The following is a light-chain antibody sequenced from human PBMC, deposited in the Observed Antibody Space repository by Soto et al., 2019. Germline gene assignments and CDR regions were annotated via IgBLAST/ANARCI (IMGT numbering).Light chain of an antibody. CDR2: RSN. V-gene: IGLV1-47*01. Sequence: QSVLTQPPSASGTPGQRVTISCSGSRSNIGSNYVYWYQQLPGTAPKLLIYRSNQRPSGVPDRFSGSKSGTSASLAISGLRSEDEADYYCAAWDDSLSGVVFGGGTKLTVL. CDR3: AAWDDSLSGVV. J-gene: IGLJ2*01. CDR1: RSNIGSNY.